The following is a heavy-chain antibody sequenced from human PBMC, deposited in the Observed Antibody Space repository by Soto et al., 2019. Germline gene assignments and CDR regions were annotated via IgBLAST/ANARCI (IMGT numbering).Heavy chain of an antibody. CDR2: INPNSGVT. V-gene: IGHV1-2*02. CDR3: ARESGGATATLDYYYFYMAV. J-gene: IGHJ6*03. CDR1: GDSFNDYY. Sequence: VQLVQSGAEVKKPGASVKVSCKSSGDSFNDYYLHWVRQAPGQGLEWMGWINPNSGVTKYAQKFQGRLSMTRDPSIRTVYMELSRLRSDDTAVYYCARESGGATATLDYYYFYMAVWGKGTTVTVSS. D-gene: IGHD5-12*01.